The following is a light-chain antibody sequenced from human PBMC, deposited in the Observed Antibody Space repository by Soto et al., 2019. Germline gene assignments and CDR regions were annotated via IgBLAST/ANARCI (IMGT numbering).Light chain of an antibody. V-gene: IGLV1-40*01. Sequence: QSVLTQPPSVSGAPGQRVTISCTGSSSNIGAGYDVHWYQQLPGTAPKLLIYGNSNRPSGVPDRFSGSKPGTSASLAITGLQAEDEADYYCQSYDSSLGHVVFGGGTKVTVL. CDR2: GNS. J-gene: IGLJ2*01. CDR1: SSNIGAGYD. CDR3: QSYDSSLGHVV.